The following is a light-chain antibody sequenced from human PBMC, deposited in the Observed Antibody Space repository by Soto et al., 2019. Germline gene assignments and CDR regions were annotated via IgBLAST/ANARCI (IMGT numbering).Light chain of an antibody. Sequence: QSALTQPASVSGSPGQSITISCTGTSSDVGGYHYVSWYQQHPGKAPKLMIYEVSNRPSGVSNRFSGSKSGNTASLTSSGLQAYDEADYYCSSYTSSSTVVFGGGTKLTVL. V-gene: IGLV2-14*01. CDR1: SSDVGGYHY. J-gene: IGLJ2*01. CDR3: SSYTSSSTVV. CDR2: EVS.